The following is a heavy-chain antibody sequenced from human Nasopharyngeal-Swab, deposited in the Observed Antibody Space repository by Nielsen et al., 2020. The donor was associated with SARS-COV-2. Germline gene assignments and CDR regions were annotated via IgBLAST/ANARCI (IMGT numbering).Heavy chain of an antibody. V-gene: IGHV4-34*01. J-gene: IGHJ4*02. D-gene: IGHD1-26*01. Sequence: WFRQPPGKGLEWIGEINHSGSTNYNPSLKSRVTISVDTSKNQFSLKLSSVTAADTAVYYCARGLRWVAVVRWELLSGFDYWGQGTLVTVSS. CDR2: INHSGST. CDR3: ARGLRWVAVVRWELLSGFDY.